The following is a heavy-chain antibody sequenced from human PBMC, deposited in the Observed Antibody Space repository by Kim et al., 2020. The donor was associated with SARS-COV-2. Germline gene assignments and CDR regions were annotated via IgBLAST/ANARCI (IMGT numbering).Heavy chain of an antibody. D-gene: IGHD1-1*01. V-gene: IGHV3-15*01. Sequence: GGSLRLSCAASGFTFSNAWMSWVRQAPGKGLEWVGRIKSKTDGGTTDYAAPVKGRFTISRDDSKNTLYLQMNSLKTEDTAVYYCTLWPGFNDYYYGMDVWGQGTTVTVSS. CDR2: IKSKTDGGTT. J-gene: IGHJ6*02. CDR1: GFTFSNAW. CDR3: TLWPGFNDYYYGMDV.